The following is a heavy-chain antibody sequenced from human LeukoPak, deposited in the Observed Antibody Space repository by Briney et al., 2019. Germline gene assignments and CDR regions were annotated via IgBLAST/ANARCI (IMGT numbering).Heavy chain of an antibody. CDR1: GFTFSSYA. D-gene: IGHD1-1*01. CDR2: MSGSGGST. Sequence: GGSLRLSCAASGFTFSSYAMSWVRQAPGKGLEWVSAMSGSGGSTYYADSVKGRFTISRDNSKNTLYLQMNSLRAEDTAVYYCARDPPPPLDGTGTAQPPPDDYWGQGTLVTVSS. J-gene: IGHJ4*02. V-gene: IGHV3-23*01. CDR3: ARDPPPPLDGTGTAQPPPDDY.